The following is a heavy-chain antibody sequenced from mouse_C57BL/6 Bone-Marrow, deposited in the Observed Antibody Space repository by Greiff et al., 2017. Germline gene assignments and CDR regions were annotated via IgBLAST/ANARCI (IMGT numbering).Heavy chain of an antibody. Sequence: EVKLVESGGGLVQPGGSLKLSCAASGFTFSDYGMAWVRQAPRTGPEWVAFISHLAYSIYYADTVTGRFTISRENAKNTLYLEMSRLRSEDTAMYYCARCYHIYDDYAMDYGGQGTSVTVSS. CDR2: ISHLAYSI. V-gene: IGHV5-15*01. J-gene: IGHJ4*01. CDR3: ARCYHIYDDYAMDY. CDR1: GFTFSDYG. D-gene: IGHD2-3*01.